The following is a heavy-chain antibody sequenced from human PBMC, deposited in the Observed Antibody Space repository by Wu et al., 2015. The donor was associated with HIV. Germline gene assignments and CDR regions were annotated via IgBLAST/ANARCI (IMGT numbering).Heavy chain of an antibody. CDR3: ARGGYKYGTHLQL. Sequence: QAQLVQSGPEVKKPGASVKVSCKASGYTYNTYYMHWLRQAPGQGLEWMGWISANNGNTESAQRLQGRVTMTTDTSTSTAYLELKSLRSDDTAVYYCARGGYKYGTHLQLWGQGTLVIVSS. CDR1: GYTYNTYY. V-gene: IGHV1-18*01. J-gene: IGHJ1*01. CDR2: ISANNGNT. D-gene: IGHD5-18*01.